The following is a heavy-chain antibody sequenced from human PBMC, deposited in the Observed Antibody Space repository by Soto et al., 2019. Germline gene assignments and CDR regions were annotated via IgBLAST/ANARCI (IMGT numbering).Heavy chain of an antibody. V-gene: IGHV3-48*03. CDR2: ISSSGSTI. CDR3: ARDGGRGDTSSSWYGVNYYYYYGMDV. J-gene: IGHJ6*02. Sequence: GGSLRLSCAASGFTFSSYEMNWVRQAPGKGLEWVSYISSSGSTIYYADSVKGRFTISRDNSKNTLYLQMNSLRAEDTAVYYCARDGGRGDTSSSWYGVNYYYYYGMDVWGQGTTVTVSS. CDR1: GFTFSSYE. D-gene: IGHD6-13*01.